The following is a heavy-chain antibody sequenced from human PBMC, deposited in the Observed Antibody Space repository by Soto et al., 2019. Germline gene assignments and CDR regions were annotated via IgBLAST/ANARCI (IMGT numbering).Heavy chain of an antibody. CDR1: GGSISSYY. D-gene: IGHD2-15*01. Sequence: PSETLSLTCTVSGGSISSYYWSWIRQPPGKGLEWNGYIYYSGSTNYNPSLKSRVTISVDTSKNQFSLKLSSVTAADTAVYYCARAPVHLRYGEGVVVVAAVGQGAFDIWGQGTMVTVSS. V-gene: IGHV4-59*01. CDR3: ARAPVHLRYGEGVVVVAAVGQGAFDI. J-gene: IGHJ3*02. CDR2: IYYSGST.